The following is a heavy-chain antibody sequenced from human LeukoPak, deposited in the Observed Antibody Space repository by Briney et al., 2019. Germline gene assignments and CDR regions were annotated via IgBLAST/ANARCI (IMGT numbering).Heavy chain of an antibody. CDR1: GYSFTSYW. J-gene: IGHJ4*02. D-gene: IGHD3-3*01. CDR2: IYPGDSDT. CDR3: ARQRDSAYYDFWSGYFFFDY. V-gene: IGHV5-51*01. Sequence: PGESLKISCKGSGYSFTSYWIGWVRHMPGKGLEWMGVIYPGDSDTRYSPSFQGQVTISADKSISTAYLQWSSLKASDTAMYYSARQRDSAYYDFWSGYFFFDYWGQGTLVTVSS.